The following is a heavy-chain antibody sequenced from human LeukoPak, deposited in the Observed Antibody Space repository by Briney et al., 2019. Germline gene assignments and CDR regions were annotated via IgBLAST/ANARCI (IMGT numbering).Heavy chain of an antibody. J-gene: IGHJ4*02. V-gene: IGHV4-34*01. D-gene: IGHD3-9*01. CDR2: INHSGTT. Sequence: PSETLSLTCAVYGESFSGHYWTWIRQPPGKGLEWIGEINHSGTTSYNPSLKSRVTILADTSKNQFSLKVSSVTAADTAVYYCARHSRTYYDILTGPYGGSFDYWGQRTLVTVSS. CDR1: GESFSGHY. CDR3: ARHSRTYYDILTGPYGGSFDY.